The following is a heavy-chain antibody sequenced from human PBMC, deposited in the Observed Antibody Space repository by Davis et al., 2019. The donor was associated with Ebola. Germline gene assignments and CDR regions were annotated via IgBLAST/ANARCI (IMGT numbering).Heavy chain of an antibody. D-gene: IGHD5-24*01. Sequence: PGGSLRLSCAASGFTFSSYWMSWVRQAPGKGLEWVANIKQDGSEKYYVDSVKGRFTISRDNAKNSLYLQMNSLRAEDTAVYYCASGVATILGGFFGYWGQGTLVTVSS. J-gene: IGHJ4*02. CDR3: ASGVATILGGFFGY. CDR2: IKQDGSEK. V-gene: IGHV3-7*01. CDR1: GFTFSSYW.